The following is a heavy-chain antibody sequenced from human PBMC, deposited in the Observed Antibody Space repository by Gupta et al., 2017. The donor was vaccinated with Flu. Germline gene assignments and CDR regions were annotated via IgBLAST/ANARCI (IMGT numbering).Heavy chain of an antibody. V-gene: IGHV1-69*01. Sequence: QVQMVQSGAEVKEPGSSVNVSCKASGSPFTSESITWVRQAPGQGLEWMGGILPIIGATNYAQKFQDRVTITADESTKTAYMELSNLRSDDTAVYFCAREFPCGGDCYVLDSWGQGTLVSVYS. CDR1: GSPFTSES. D-gene: IGHD2-21*02. CDR3: AREFPCGGDCYVLDS. CDR2: ILPIIGAT. J-gene: IGHJ4*02.